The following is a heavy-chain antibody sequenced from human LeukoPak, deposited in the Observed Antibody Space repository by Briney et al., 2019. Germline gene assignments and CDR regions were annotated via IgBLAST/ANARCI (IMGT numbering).Heavy chain of an antibody. Sequence: SETLSLTCIVSGGSISSSSCYWGRLRQPPGKGLEWIGTIYYSGSTYYNPSLKSRVTISVDTSKNQFSLKLNSVAAADTAVYYCARIQLWFHWFDPWGQGALVTVSS. D-gene: IGHD5-18*01. CDR2: IYYSGST. CDR3: ARIQLWFHWFDP. V-gene: IGHV4-39*07. J-gene: IGHJ5*02. CDR1: GGSISSSSCY.